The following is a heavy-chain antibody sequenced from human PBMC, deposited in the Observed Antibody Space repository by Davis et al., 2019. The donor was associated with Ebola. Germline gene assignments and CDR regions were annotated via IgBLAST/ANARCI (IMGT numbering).Heavy chain of an antibody. Sequence: PGGSLRLSCAASGFTFSSYWMSWVRQAPGKGLEWVANIKQDGSEKYYVDSVKGRFTISRDNAKNSLYLQMNSLRAEDTAVYYCTTVGWTWELLHGYWGQGTLVTVSS. CDR3: TTVGWTWELLHGY. CDR2: IKQDGSEK. D-gene: IGHD1-26*01. CDR1: GFTFSSYW. J-gene: IGHJ4*02. V-gene: IGHV3-7*01.